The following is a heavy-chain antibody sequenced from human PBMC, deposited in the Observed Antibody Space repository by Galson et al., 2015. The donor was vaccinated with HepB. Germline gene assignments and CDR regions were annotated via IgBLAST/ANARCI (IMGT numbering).Heavy chain of an antibody. J-gene: IGHJ4*02. D-gene: IGHD5-12*01. Sequence: SLRLSCAASGFTFSVYSMNWVRQAPGKGLEWVSYIHGSSSTIYYVDSVKGRFTISRDNAKNSLYLQMNSLRAEDTAIYYCARDGRNGYDDYWGQGTLVAVSS. CDR3: ARDGRNGYDDY. CDR2: IHGSSSTI. CDR1: GFTFSVYS. V-gene: IGHV3-48*01.